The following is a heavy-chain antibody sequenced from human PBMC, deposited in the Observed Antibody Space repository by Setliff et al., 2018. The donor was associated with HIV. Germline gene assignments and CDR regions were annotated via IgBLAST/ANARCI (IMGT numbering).Heavy chain of an antibody. D-gene: IGHD6-19*01. J-gene: IGHJ5*01. V-gene: IGHV1-18*01. CDR1: GYTFTSYG. CDR2: ITSYNGNT. CDR3: ARDSGVRSGWKNWFDS. Sequence: ASVKVSCKASGYTFTSYGISWVRQAPGQGLEWMGWITSYNGNTNYAKKFKGRVTMTTDTSTSIAYMELKSLRSEDTAVYYCARDSGVRSGWKNWFDSWGQGTLVTVSS.